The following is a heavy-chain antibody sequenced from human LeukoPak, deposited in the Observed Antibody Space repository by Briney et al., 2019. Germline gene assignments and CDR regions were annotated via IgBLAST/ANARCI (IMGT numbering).Heavy chain of an antibody. D-gene: IGHD5-18*01. Sequence: ASVKVSCKASGYTFFSYGISWVRQAPGQGLEWMGRINPNNGGTNYAQKFQGRVTMTRDTSINTAYIELSGLRSDDTAVYYCARAGYSYGYVLDVWGQGTTVTVSS. CDR3: ARAGYSYGYVLDV. CDR1: GYTFFSYG. J-gene: IGHJ6*02. CDR2: INPNNGGT. V-gene: IGHV1-2*06.